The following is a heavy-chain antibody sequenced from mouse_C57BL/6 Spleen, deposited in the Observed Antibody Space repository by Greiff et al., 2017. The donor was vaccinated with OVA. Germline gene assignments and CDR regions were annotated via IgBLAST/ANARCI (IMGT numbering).Heavy chain of an antibody. V-gene: IGHV5-15*01. D-gene: IGHD2-1*01. J-gene: IGHJ1*03. CDR1: GFTFSDYG. CDR3: AREDGNYAYFDV. CDR2: ISNLAYSI. Sequence: EVKLMESGGGLVQPGGSLKLSCAASGFTFSDYGMAWVRQAPRKGPEWVAFISNLAYSIYYADTVTGRFTISRGNAKNTLYLEMSSLRSEDTAMYYCAREDGNYAYFDVWGTGTTVTVSS.